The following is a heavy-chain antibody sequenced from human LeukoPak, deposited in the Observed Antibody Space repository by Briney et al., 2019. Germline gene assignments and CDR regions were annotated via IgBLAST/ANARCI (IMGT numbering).Heavy chain of an antibody. V-gene: IGHV1-46*01. D-gene: IGHD6-13*01. CDR1: GYTFTSYY. CDR2: INPSGGST. Sequence: ASAKVSCKASGYTFTSYYMHWVRQAPGQGLEWMGIINPSGGSTSYAQKFQGRVTMTRDTSTSTVYMELSSLRSEDTAVYYCARDHSSSWYQALYYFDYWGQGTLVTVSS. CDR3: ARDHSSSWYQALYYFDY. J-gene: IGHJ4*02.